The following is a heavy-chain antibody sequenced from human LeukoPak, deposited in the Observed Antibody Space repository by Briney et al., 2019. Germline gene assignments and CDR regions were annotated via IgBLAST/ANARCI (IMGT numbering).Heavy chain of an antibody. V-gene: IGHV4-34*01. CDR2: INHSGST. CDR3: ARGRTPEYYDFWSGYYTGGGFDY. J-gene: IGHJ4*02. CDR1: GGSFSGYY. D-gene: IGHD3-3*01. Sequence: SETLSLTCAAYGGSFSGYYWSWIRQPPGKGLEWIGEINHSGSTNYNPSLKSRVTISVDTSKNQFSLKLSSVTAADTAVYYCARGRTPEYYDFWSGYYTGGGFDYWGQGTLVTVSS.